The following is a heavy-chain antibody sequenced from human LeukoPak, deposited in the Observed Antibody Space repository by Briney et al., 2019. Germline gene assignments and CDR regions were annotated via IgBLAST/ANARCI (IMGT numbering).Heavy chain of an antibody. CDR3: ASCYDSSGYDAFDI. CDR1: GGPISSYY. CDR2: IYYSGST. D-gene: IGHD3-22*01. J-gene: IGHJ3*02. Sequence: PSETLSLTCSVSGGPISSYYWSWIRQPPGKGLEWIGYIYYSGSTNYNPSLKSRVTISVDTSKNQFSLKLSSVTAADTAVYYCASCYDSSGYDAFDIWGQGTMVTVSS. V-gene: IGHV4-59*08.